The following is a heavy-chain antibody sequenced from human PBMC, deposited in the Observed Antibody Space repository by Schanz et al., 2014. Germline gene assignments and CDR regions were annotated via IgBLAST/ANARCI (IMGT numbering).Heavy chain of an antibody. V-gene: IGHV1-2*04. CDR2: INPNTGGT. J-gene: IGHJ4*02. CDR1: GYTFSDYY. CDR3: AKDQGSYGSGSYSYFDY. D-gene: IGHD3-10*01. Sequence: QVQLVQSGAEVKKPGASVKVSCKASGYTFSDYYIHWVRQAPGQGLEWMGWINPNTGGTNFAQKFQGWVTVTRDTSISTVYMELSRVTYEDTAVYYCAKDQGSYGSGSYSYFDYWGQGTLATVSS.